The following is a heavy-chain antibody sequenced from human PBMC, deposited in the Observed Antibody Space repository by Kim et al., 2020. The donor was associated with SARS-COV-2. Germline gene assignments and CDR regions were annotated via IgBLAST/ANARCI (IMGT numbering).Heavy chain of an antibody. CDR2: INPNSGGT. V-gene: IGHV1-2*02. CDR1: GYTFTGYY. Sequence: ASVKVSCKASGYTFTGYYMHWVRQAPGQGLEWMGWINPNSGGTNYAQKFQGRVTMTRDTSISTAYMELSRLRSDDTAVYYCARVHIVVAYYMDVWGKGTTVTVSS. J-gene: IGHJ6*03. D-gene: IGHD2-2*01. CDR3: ARVHIVVAYYMDV.